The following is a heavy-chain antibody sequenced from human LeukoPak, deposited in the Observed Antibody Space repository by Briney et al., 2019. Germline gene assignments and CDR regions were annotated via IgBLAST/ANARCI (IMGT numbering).Heavy chain of an antibody. CDR1: GFTFSSYA. D-gene: IGHD6-25*01. CDR2: ITGSGSST. Sequence: GGSLRLSCAASGFTFSSYAMSWVRQAPGKGLEWVSVITGSGSSTYYADSVKGRFTISRDSSKNTLYLQMNSLSGEDTAVYYCAKSGGPGIAARGPFDLWGQGTMITVSS. V-gene: IGHV3-23*01. CDR3: AKSGGPGIAARGPFDL. J-gene: IGHJ3*01.